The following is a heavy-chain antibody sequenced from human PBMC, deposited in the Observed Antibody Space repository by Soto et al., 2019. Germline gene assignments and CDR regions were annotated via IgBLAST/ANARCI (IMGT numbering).Heavy chain of an antibody. CDR1: GYTFTSYY. Sequence: ASVKVSCKASGYTFTSYYMHWVRQAPGQGLEWMGIINPSGGSTSYAQKFQGRVTMTRDTSTCTVYMELSSLRSEDTAVYYCARFFAYYDILTGYYYYGMDVWGQGTTVTVSS. CDR2: INPSGGST. CDR3: ARFFAYYDILTGYYYYGMDV. D-gene: IGHD3-9*01. V-gene: IGHV1-46*01. J-gene: IGHJ6*02.